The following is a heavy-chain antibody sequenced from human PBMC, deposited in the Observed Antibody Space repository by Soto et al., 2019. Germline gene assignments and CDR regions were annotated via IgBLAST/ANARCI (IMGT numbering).Heavy chain of an antibody. J-gene: IGHJ5*02. CDR1: VYTFTVYL. Sequence: GASVTRSCKTSVYTFTVYLSGWVRQAPGQGLEWMGWISAYNGNTNYAQKLQGRVTMTTDTSTSTAYMELRSLRSDDTAVYYCARDRVPYCISTSCQHDKNWFDPWGQGTLVTVSS. V-gene: IGHV1-18*01. CDR2: ISAYNGNT. CDR3: ARDRVPYCISTSCQHDKNWFDP. D-gene: IGHD2-2*01.